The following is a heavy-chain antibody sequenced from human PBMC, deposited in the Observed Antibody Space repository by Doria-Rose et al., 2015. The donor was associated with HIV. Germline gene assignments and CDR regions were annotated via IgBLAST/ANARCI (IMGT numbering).Heavy chain of an antibody. CDR2: IFSDDGR. CDR3: ARIKSSRWYHKYYFDF. Sequence: SGPVLVKPTETLTLTCTVSGVSLSSPGMGVSWIRQPPGKALEWLANIFSDDGRSYKTSLKSRLIISRGTSKSQVVLTMTDMDPVDTATYYCARIKSSRWYHKYYFDFWGQGTLVIVSA. V-gene: IGHV2-26*01. J-gene: IGHJ4*02. CDR1: GVSLSSPGMG. D-gene: IGHD6-13*01.